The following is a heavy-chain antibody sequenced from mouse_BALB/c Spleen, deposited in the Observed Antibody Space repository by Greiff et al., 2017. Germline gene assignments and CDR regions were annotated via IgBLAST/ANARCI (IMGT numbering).Heavy chain of an antibody. CDR3: ARGEVRRTWFAY. J-gene: IGHJ3*01. V-gene: IGHV5-4*02. D-gene: IGHD2-14*01. CDR1: GFTFSDYY. CDR2: ISDGGSYT. Sequence: EVKLQESGGGLVKPGGSLKLSCAASGFTFSDYYMYWVRQTPEKRLEWVATISDGGSYTYYPDSVKGRFTISRDNAKNNLYLQMSSLKSEDTAMYYCARGEVRRTWFAYWGQGTLVTVSA.